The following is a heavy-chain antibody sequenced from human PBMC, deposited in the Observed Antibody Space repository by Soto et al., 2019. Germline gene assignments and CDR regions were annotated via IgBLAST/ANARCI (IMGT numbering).Heavy chain of an antibody. J-gene: IGHJ5*02. V-gene: IGHV1-69*12. Sequence: QVVQSGAEVKKPGSSVKVSCKASGGTFNRQAFSWVRQAPGQGLEWMGGFIPIFGTTDYSQKFKGSDTITADEATSTPYMELSRLTSDDTAVYYCARVHSSLFEGGESFDPWGQGTLFTVSS. CDR2: FIPIFGTT. D-gene: IGHD3-16*01. CDR3: ARVHSSLFEGGESFDP. CDR1: GGTFNRQA.